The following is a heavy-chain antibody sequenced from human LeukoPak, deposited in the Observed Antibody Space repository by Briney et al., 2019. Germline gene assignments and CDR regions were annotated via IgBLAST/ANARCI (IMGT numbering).Heavy chain of an antibody. D-gene: IGHD2-15*01. CDR3: ARDCTGASCRGPYYYYGMDV. V-gene: IGHV3-21*01. CDR2: ISSSNRYL. Sequence: PGGALRLSCAASGSTCRSYSMNSVRPAPGKGREGFSSISSSNRYLYYADAVKGRFTISRDNANNSLYLQMTSVRAEDTAVYYCARDCTGASCRGPYYYYGMDVWGQGTTVTASS. CDR1: GSTCRSYS. J-gene: IGHJ6*02.